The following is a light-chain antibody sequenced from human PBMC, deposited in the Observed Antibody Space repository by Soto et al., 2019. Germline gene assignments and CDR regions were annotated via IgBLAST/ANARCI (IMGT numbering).Light chain of an antibody. CDR3: QSWGPDIVF. J-gene: IGLJ2*01. V-gene: IGLV4-69*01. CDR1: SAYNKYA. Sequence: QPVLTQSPSASASLGASVKRTCTRSSAYNKYAIAWHRQQPEKGPRFLMKLDSDGSHIRGDGIPDRFSGSTSGAERYLTISSLQSDDEADYYCQSWGPDIVFFGGGTKVTVL. CDR2: LDSDGSH.